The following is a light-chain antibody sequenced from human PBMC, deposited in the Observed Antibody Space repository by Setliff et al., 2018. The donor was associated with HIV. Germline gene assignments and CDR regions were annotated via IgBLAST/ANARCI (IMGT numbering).Light chain of an antibody. CDR2: EVS. Sequence: QSALAQPPSASGSRGQSVTISCTGTSSDVGGYNYVSWYQQYPGKAPKLMIYEVSNRPSGVSNRFSGSKSGSTASLTISGLQAEDEAEYYCSSYRSNNPYVFGTGTKVTVL. CDR3: SSYRSNNPYV. J-gene: IGLJ1*01. V-gene: IGLV2-14*01. CDR1: SSDVGGYNY.